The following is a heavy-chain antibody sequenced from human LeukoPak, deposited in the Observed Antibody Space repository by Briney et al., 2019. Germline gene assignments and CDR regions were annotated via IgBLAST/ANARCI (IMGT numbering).Heavy chain of an antibody. Sequence: GGSLRLSCAASGFTFSSYAMHWVRQAPGKGLEWVAVISYDGGNKYYADSVKGRFTISRDNSKNTLYLQMNSLRAEDTAVYYCARDGGYSYGSLDYWGQGTLVTVSS. CDR2: ISYDGGNK. J-gene: IGHJ4*02. CDR3: ARDGGYSYGSLDY. V-gene: IGHV3-30-3*01. D-gene: IGHD5-18*01. CDR1: GFTFSSYA.